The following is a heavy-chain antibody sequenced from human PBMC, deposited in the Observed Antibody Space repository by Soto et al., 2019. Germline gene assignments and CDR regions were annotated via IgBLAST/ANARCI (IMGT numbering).Heavy chain of an antibody. V-gene: IGHV3-11*01. CDR2: ISGGGTTI. CDR1: GFRFSDHY. Sequence: PGGSLRLSCAASGFRFSDHYMTWIRQAPGKGLEWVSKISGGGTTIYYADSVKGRFTVSRGNAKNSLYLQMNSLRTEDTAVYYCAGDPYYYGSAFWGQGTLVTVSS. D-gene: IGHD3-10*01. CDR3: AGDPYYYGSAF. J-gene: IGHJ4*02.